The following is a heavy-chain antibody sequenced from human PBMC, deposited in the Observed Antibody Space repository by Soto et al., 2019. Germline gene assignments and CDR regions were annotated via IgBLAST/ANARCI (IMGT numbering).Heavy chain of an antibody. CDR3: AKETHYCSGCSCYSGAFDI. CDR1: GFTFSSYA. Sequence: VQLLESGGGLVQPGGSLRLSCAASGFTFSSYAMSWVRQAPGKGLEWVSAISGSGGSTYYADSVKGRFTISRDNSKNTLNLQRNSLRAEDTAVYYCAKETHYCSGCSCYSGAFDIWGQGTMVTVSS. V-gene: IGHV3-23*01. CDR2: ISGSGGST. J-gene: IGHJ3*02. D-gene: IGHD2-15*01.